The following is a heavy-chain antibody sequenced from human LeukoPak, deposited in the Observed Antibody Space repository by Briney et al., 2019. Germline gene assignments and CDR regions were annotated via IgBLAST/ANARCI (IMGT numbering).Heavy chain of an antibody. V-gene: IGHV1-2*02. CDR1: GYTFTRHY. CDR2: INPNSGGT. J-gene: IGHJ4*02. D-gene: IGHD3-10*01. Sequence: ASVKVSCKASGYTFTRHYMHWVRQAPGQGLEWMGWINPNSGGTNYAQKFQGRVTMTRDTSISTAYMELSRLRSDDTAVYYCARDITMVRGVIDSPDYWGQGTLVTVSS. CDR3: ARDITMVRGVIDSPDY.